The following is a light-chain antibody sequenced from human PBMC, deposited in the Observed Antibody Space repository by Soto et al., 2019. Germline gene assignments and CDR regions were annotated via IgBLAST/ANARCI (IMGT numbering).Light chain of an antibody. CDR1: QSVYSNS. Sequence: EIVLTQSPGTLPLSPGESATLSCRASQSVYSNSLAWYQQTPGPAPRLLIYGTSSRATGIPDRFSGSGSGTDFTLTISRLEPEDFALYYCQQYNDWPLTFGQGTKVDI. CDR2: GTS. V-gene: IGKV3-20*01. CDR3: QQYNDWPLT. J-gene: IGKJ1*01.